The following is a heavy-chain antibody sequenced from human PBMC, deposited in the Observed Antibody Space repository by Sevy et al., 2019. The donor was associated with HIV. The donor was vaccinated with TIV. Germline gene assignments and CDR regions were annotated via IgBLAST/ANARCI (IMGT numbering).Heavy chain of an antibody. CDR3: AGGVRFLEWFPDAFDI. V-gene: IGHV3-30-3*01. J-gene: IGHJ3*02. CDR1: GFTFSSYA. D-gene: IGHD3-3*01. Sequence: GSLRLSCAASGFTFSSYAMHWVRQAPGKGLEWVAVISYDGSNKYYADSVKGRFTISRDNSKNTLYLQMNSLRAEDTAVYYCAGGVRFLEWFPDAFDIWGQGTMVTVSS. CDR2: ISYDGSNK.